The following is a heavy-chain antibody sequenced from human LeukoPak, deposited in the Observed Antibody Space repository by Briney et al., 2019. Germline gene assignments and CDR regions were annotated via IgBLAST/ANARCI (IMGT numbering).Heavy chain of an antibody. Sequence: LREALPISCKCSGYSCTSYCIGCVRKVPGKGLEWMGITYPGDSDTRYSPSFQGQVTISADKSISTAYLQWSSLKASDTAMYYCARHPGGDGPAYYFDYWGQGTLVTVCS. CDR2: TYPGDSDT. J-gene: IGHJ4*02. CDR3: ARHPGGDGPAYYFDY. CDR1: GYSCTSYC. V-gene: IGHV5-51*01. D-gene: IGHD3-16*01.